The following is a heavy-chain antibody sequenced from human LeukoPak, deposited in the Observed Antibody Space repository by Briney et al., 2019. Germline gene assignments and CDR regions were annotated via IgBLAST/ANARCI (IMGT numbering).Heavy chain of an antibody. CDR1: GFTFSSYW. D-gene: IGHD6-19*01. Sequence: GGSLRLSCAASGFTFSSYWMSWVRQAPGKGLEWVANIKQDGSEKYYVDSVKGRSTISRDNAKNSLYLQMNSLRAEDTAVYYCARDSSGWYPTSWFDPWGQGTLVTVSS. CDR2: IKQDGSEK. V-gene: IGHV3-7*01. CDR3: ARDSSGWYPTSWFDP. J-gene: IGHJ5*02.